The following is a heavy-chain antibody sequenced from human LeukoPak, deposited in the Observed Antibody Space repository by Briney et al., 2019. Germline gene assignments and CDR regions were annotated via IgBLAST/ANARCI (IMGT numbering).Heavy chain of an antibody. CDR2: ISYDEGDK. V-gene: IGHV3-30-3*01. CDR1: GFIFSSYT. Sequence: GGSLRLSCAASGFIFSSYTMHWVRQVPGKGLEWVALISYDEGDKYYADSGKGRFTISRDNSKNTLYLQMNSLRAEDTAVYYCAKDGFLSSWYTGGFDYWGQGTLVTVSS. CDR3: AKDGFLSSWYTGGFDY. D-gene: IGHD6-13*01. J-gene: IGHJ4*02.